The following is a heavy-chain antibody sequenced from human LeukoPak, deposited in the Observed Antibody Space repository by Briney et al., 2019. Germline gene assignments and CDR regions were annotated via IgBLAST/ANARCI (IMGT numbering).Heavy chain of an antibody. CDR2: IYYSDSGKM. CDR1: GGSISSYY. D-gene: IGHD6-6*01. Sequence: SETLSLTCTVSGGSISSYYWSWIRQPPGKGLQWIGSIYYSDSGKMYYNPSLKSRVTISADTSKNQFSLKASSVTAADTAVYYCARRPPALGAFDIWGQGTMVSVSS. CDR3: ARRPPALGAFDI. J-gene: IGHJ3*02. V-gene: IGHV4-59*05.